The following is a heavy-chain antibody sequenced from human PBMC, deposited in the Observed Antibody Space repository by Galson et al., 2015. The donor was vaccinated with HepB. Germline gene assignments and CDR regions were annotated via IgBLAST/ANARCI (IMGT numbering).Heavy chain of an antibody. Sequence: SVKVSCKASGGTFSSYGISWVRQAPGQGLEWMGGIIPVFGTTNYAQKFQGRVTITADESTSTAYMELSSLRSEDTALYYCATDGVYSDRYYYFYYMDVWGKGTTVTVSS. J-gene: IGHJ6*03. CDR1: GGTFSSYG. V-gene: IGHV1-69*13. CDR3: ATDGVYSDRYYYFYYMDV. D-gene: IGHD4-17*01. CDR2: IIPVFGTT.